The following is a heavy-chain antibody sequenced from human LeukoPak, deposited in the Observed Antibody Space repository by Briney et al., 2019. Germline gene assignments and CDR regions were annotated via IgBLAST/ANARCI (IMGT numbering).Heavy chain of an antibody. D-gene: IGHD4-23*01. CDR3: AREPYGGKWWIGY. CDR2: IGSSGSTI. J-gene: IGHJ4*02. CDR1: GFTFSDYY. V-gene: IGHV3-11*04. Sequence: PGGSLRLSCAASGFTFSDYYMSWIRQAPGKGLEWVSYIGSSGSTIYYADSVKGRFTISRDNAKNSLYLQMTSLRAEDTAVYYCAREPYGGKWWIGYWGQGTLVTVSS.